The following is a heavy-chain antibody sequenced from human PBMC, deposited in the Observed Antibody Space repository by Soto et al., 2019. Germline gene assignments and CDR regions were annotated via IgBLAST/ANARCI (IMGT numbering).Heavy chain of an antibody. Sequence: EVQLVESGGGLVKPGGSLRLSCAASGFTFSSYSMNWVRQAPGKGLEWVSSISSSSSYIYYADSVKGRLTISRDNAKNSLYLQMNSLRAEDTAVYYCARGPMVNFDYWGQGTLVTVSS. CDR3: ARGPMVNFDY. D-gene: IGHD2-8*01. CDR2: ISSSSSYI. V-gene: IGHV3-21*01. CDR1: GFTFSSYS. J-gene: IGHJ4*02.